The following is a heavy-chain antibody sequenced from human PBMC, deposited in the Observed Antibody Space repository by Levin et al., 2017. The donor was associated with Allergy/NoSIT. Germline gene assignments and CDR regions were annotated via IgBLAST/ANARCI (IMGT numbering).Heavy chain of an antibody. CDR2: IWYDGSNK. J-gene: IGHJ4*02. D-gene: IGHD3-10*01. CDR1: GFTFSSYG. Sequence: PGGSLRLSCAASGFTFSSYGMHWVRQAPGKGLEWVAVIWYDGSNKYYADSVKGRFTISRDNSKNTLYLQMNSLRAEDTAVYYCARSSGRGQEAPGGYWGQGTLVTVSS. CDR3: ARSSGRGQEAPGGY. V-gene: IGHV3-33*01.